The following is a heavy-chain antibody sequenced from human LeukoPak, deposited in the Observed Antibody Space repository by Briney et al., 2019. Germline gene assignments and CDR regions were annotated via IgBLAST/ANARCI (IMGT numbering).Heavy chain of an antibody. D-gene: IGHD5-18*01. CDR2: ISYSWTT. V-gene: IGHV4-39*01. CDR3: ACAAGYSYDNWFDP. CDR1: GGSISSSSSDYY. J-gene: IGHJ5*02. Sequence: SETLSLTCTVSGGSISSSSSDYYWGWVRQPPGKGLEWIGSISYSWTTYYNPSLKSRVTISADTSNNQFSLKLTSLTAADTAVYYCACAAGYSYDNWFDPWGQGTLVTVSS.